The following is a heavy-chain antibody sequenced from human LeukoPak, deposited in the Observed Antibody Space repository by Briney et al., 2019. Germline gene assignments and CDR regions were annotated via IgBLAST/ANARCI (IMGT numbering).Heavy chain of an antibody. J-gene: IGHJ3*01. Sequence: GESLKISCQASGYNFANYWIGWVRQVPGKGLEWMGLIYGGDSDTRYNPSFQGHVRISADKSIVTAYFQWNSLKASDTAMYYCARKRWADAFDVWGQGTMVTVSS. CDR1: GYNFANYW. CDR3: ARKRWADAFDV. V-gene: IGHV5-51*01. D-gene: IGHD4-23*01. CDR2: IYGGDSDT.